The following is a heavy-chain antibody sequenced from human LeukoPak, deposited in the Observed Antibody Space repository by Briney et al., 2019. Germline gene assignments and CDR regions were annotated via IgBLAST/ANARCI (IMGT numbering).Heavy chain of an antibody. CDR3: ARDRMSLGYCSSTSCRNRLLPDY. D-gene: IGHD2-2*01. CDR1: GFTFSSYS. Sequence: GGSLRLSCAASGFTFSSYSMNWVRQAPGKGLEWVSSISIGSSSYINYADSVKGRFTISRDNAKNSLHLQMNSLRAEDTAVYYCARDRMSLGYCSSTSCRNRLLPDYWGQGTLVTVSS. CDR2: ISIGSSSYI. J-gene: IGHJ4*02. V-gene: IGHV3-21*01.